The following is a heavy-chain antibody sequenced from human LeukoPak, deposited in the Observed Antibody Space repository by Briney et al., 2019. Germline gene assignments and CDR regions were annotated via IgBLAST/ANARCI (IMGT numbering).Heavy chain of an antibody. Sequence: PSETLSLTCTVSGGSISSYYWSWIRQPPGKGLEWIGRIYTSGSTNYNPPLNKRVTKSVDTSKNQFPLKLGSVTAADTGLYYCARCKEEDEFWSRSSWFDPWGQGTLVTVSS. CDR3: ARCKEEDEFWSRSSWFDP. V-gene: IGHV4-4*07. J-gene: IGHJ5*02. D-gene: IGHD3-3*01. CDR2: IYTSGST. CDR1: GGSISSYY.